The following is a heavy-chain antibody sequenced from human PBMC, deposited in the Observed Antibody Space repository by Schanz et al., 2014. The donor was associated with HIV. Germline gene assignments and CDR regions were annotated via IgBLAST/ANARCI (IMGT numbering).Heavy chain of an antibody. CDR3: ARETAEYSRTPVSWFDP. J-gene: IGHJ5*02. V-gene: IGHV1-18*01. D-gene: IGHD6-13*01. CDR1: GYTFTSYG. Sequence: QVQLVQSGAEVQKPGASVKVSCKASGYTFTSYGITWVRQAPGQGLEWMGWISTYNGNTIYAQKFQGRVTMTTDTSTSTAYMDLSSLRSEDTAVYYCARETAEYSRTPVSWFDPWGQGTLVTVSS. CDR2: ISTYNGNT.